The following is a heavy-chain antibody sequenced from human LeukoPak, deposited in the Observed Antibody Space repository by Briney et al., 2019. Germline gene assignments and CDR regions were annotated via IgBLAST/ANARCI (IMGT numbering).Heavy chain of an antibody. V-gene: IGHV3-30*18. CDR3: AKEACDY. J-gene: IGHJ4*02. CDR1: GFTFSSYG. CDR2: ISYDGSNK. Sequence: PGGSLRLSCAASGFTFSSYGMHWVRQAPGKGLEWVAVISYDGSNKYYADSVKGRFTISRDNSKNTLYLQMNSLRAEDTAVYYCAKEACDYWGQGTLVTVSS.